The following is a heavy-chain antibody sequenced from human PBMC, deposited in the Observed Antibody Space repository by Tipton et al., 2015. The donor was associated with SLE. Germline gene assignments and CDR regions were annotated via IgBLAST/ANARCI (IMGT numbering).Heavy chain of an antibody. Sequence: TLSLTCTVSGASLSSHYWSVIRQPPGKGLEWIGQIYTRGSTNYNLSLKRRVTISKDTSKNQFSLKLTSVTAADTAVYYCARLKGRLELPGYHYYMDVWGKGTTVAVSS. V-gene: IGHV4-4*09. CDR1: GASLSSHY. J-gene: IGHJ6*03. CDR2: IYTRGST. D-gene: IGHD1-7*01. CDR3: ARLKGRLELPGYHYYMDV.